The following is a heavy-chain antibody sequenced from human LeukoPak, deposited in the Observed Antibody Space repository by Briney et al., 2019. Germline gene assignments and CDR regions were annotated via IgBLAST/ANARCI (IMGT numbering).Heavy chain of an antibody. V-gene: IGHV3-23*01. CDR2: ISGSGGST. CDR3: TRGSYGDYEY. CDR1: GFTFSNYA. J-gene: IGHJ4*02. Sequence: GGSLRLSCAASGFTFSNYAMSWVRQAPGKGLEWVSVISGSGGSTFYADSVRGRFTISRDDSKNTLYLQMNSLRAEDTAVYYCTRGSYGDYEYWGQETLVTVSS. D-gene: IGHD4-17*01.